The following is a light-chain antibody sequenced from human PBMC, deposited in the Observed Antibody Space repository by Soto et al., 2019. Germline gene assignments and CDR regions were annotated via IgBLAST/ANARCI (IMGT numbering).Light chain of an antibody. J-gene: IGKJ5*01. CDR3: QQYNNWSPIT. CDR1: QSVSGN. CDR2: GAS. V-gene: IGKV3-15*01. Sequence: EIVMTQSPATLSVSPGERATLSCRASQSVSGNLAWYQQIPGQAPRLLIYGASTRATGIPARFSGSGSGTEFTLTISSLQSEDFAVYYCQQYNNWSPITFGQGTRLEIK.